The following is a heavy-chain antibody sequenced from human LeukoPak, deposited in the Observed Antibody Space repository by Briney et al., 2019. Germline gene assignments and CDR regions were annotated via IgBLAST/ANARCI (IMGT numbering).Heavy chain of an antibody. CDR1: GFTFSSYE. Sequence: GGSLRLCCAASGFTFSSYEMNWVRQAPGKGLEWVSYISSSGSTIYYADSVKGRFTISRDNAKNSLYLQMNSLRAEDTAVYYCARVSRYCSSTSCSYFDYWGQGTLVTVSS. CDR2: ISSSGSTI. J-gene: IGHJ4*02. V-gene: IGHV3-48*03. D-gene: IGHD2-2*01. CDR3: ARVSRYCSSTSCSYFDY.